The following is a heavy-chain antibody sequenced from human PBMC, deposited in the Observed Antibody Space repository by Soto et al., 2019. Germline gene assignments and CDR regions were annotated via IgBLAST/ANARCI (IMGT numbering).Heavy chain of an antibody. CDR3: ARHHGPTTSENGFDP. Sequence: QVHLVQSGVEVKTPGASVKVSCQASGYTFFTYDISWVRQAPGQGLEWMGWISTYSGDTKYAQKFQGRVTMTPDTSTTTAYLELRSLRYDDTAVYYCARHHGPTTSENGFDPWGQGTLVPVSS. D-gene: IGHD2-8*01. CDR2: ISTYSGDT. CDR1: GYTFFTYD. V-gene: IGHV1-18*01. J-gene: IGHJ5*02.